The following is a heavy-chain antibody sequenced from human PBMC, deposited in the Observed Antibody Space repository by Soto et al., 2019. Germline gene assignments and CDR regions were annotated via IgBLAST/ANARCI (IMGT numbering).Heavy chain of an antibody. CDR3: ARDRRSPYYYDSSGYYFDY. CDR1: GFTVSSNY. Sequence: GGSLRLSCAASGFTVSSNYMSWVRQAPGKGLEWVSVIYSGSSTYYADSVKGRFTISRDNSKNTLYLQMNSLRAEDTAVYYCARDRRSPYYYDSSGYYFDYWGQGTLVTVSS. J-gene: IGHJ4*02. V-gene: IGHV3-66*01. D-gene: IGHD3-22*01. CDR2: IYSGSST.